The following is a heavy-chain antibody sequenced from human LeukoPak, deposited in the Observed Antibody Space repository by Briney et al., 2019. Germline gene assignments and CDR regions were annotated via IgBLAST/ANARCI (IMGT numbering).Heavy chain of an antibody. V-gene: IGHV4-30-2*01. CDR1: GGSISSGGYS. D-gene: IGHD4-23*01. Sequence: SETLSLTCTVSGGSISSGGYSWSWIRQPPGKGLEWIGYIYHSGSTYYNPSLKSRVTISVDRSKNQFSLKLSSVTAADTAVYYCARVVRNTDPDYGGIYFDYWGQGTLVTVSS. J-gene: IGHJ4*02. CDR3: ARVVRNTDPDYGGIYFDY. CDR2: IYHSGST.